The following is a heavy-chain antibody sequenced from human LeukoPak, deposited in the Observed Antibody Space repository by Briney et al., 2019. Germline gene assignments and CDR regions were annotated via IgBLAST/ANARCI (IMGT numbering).Heavy chain of an antibody. J-gene: IGHJ6*02. CDR3: ARARYYYYYGMDV. CDR2: IYYSGST. Sequence: SETLSLTCTVSGYSISSGYYWGWIRQPPGKGLEWIGYIYYSGSTNYNPSLKSRVTISVDTSKNQFSLKLSSVTAADTAVYYCARARYYYYYGMDVWGQGTTVTVSS. CDR1: GYSISSGYY. V-gene: IGHV4-61*01.